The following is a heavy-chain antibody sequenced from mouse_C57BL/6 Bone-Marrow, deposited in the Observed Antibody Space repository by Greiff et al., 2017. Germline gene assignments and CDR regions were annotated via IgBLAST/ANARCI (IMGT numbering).Heavy chain of an antibody. J-gene: IGHJ2*01. D-gene: IGHD1-1*01. CDR2: ISSGGSYT. V-gene: IGHV5-6*01. Sequence: EVQVVESGGDLVKPGGSLKLSCAASGFTFSSYGMSWVRQTPDKRLEWVATISSGGSYTNYPDSVKGRFTISRDNAKNTLYLQMSSLKFEDTAMYYCARGGVVATNYFDYWGQGTTLTVSS. CDR3: ARGGVVATNYFDY. CDR1: GFTFSSYG.